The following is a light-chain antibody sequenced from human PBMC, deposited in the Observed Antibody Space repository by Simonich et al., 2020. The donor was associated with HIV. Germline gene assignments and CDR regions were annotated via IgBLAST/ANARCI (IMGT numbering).Light chain of an antibody. CDR3: MQALQTPRT. CDR2: LGS. V-gene: IGKV2-28*01. CDR1: QTLLHCNGYNY. Sequence: DIIMTQSPLSLPVTPGEPXSISCCISQTLLHCNGYNYLAWYLQKPGQSPQLLIYLGSTRASGVPDRFSGSXXGTDFTLKISRVEAEDVGVYYCMQALQTPRTFGLGTKVEIK. J-gene: IGKJ1*01.